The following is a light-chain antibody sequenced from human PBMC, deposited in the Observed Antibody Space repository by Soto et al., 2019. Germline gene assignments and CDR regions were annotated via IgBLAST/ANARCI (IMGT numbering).Light chain of an antibody. CDR3: KKFAYYPFT. V-gene: IGKV1D-13*01. Sequence: IQLTQSPSSLSASVGDSVTITCRASQGISLSLAWFHQKPGEAPTLLIYDASSLERGVPSRFRGSGSGADFTLSINGRRPGDLGTYFCKKFAYYPFTFGRGTRLEI. J-gene: IGKJ5*01. CDR2: DAS. CDR1: QGISLS.